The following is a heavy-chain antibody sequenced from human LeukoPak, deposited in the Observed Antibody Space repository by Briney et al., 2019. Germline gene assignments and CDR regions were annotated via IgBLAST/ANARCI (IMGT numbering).Heavy chain of an antibody. J-gene: IGHJ4*02. Sequence: SETLSLTCTVPGGSISSYYWGWIRQPPGKGLECIGYIYNSGNTNYNPSLKSRVTISVDTSKNQLSLKLGSVTAADTAVYYCARGLGGSSGCFGYWGQGTLVTVSS. V-gene: IGHV4-59*01. CDR3: ARGLGGSSGCFGY. CDR1: GGSISSYY. CDR2: IYNSGNT. D-gene: IGHD6-19*01.